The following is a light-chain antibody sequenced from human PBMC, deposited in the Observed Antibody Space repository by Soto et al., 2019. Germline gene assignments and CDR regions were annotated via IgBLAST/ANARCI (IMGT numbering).Light chain of an antibody. Sequence: EIVLTQSPGTLSLSPGERATLSCRASQRVSNTYLAWYQQKPGQAPRLLIYGASSRATGIPDRFSGSGSGTDFTLTISRLEPEDFAVYYCQQYSSSRTFGQGTKVEIE. CDR1: QRVSNTY. J-gene: IGKJ1*01. V-gene: IGKV3-20*01. CDR3: QQYSSSRT. CDR2: GAS.